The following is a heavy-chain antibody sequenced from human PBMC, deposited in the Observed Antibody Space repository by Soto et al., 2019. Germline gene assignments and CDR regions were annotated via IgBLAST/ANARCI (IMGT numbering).Heavy chain of an antibody. Sequence: ASVKVSCKASGYTFTSYGISWVRQAPGQGLERMGWISAYNGNTNYAQKLQGRVTMTTDTSTSTAYMELRSLRSDDTAVYYCARNRFLEWFYDYWGQGTLVTVSS. V-gene: IGHV1-18*01. CDR3: ARNRFLEWFYDY. CDR1: GYTFTSYG. J-gene: IGHJ4*02. D-gene: IGHD3-3*01. CDR2: ISAYNGNT.